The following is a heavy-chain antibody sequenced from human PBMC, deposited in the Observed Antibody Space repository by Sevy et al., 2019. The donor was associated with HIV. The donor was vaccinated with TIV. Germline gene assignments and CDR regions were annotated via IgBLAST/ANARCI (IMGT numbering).Heavy chain of an antibody. CDR3: ANCSPDYYYAMDV. CDR1: GGSIGNLY. Sequence: SETLSLTCTVSGGSIGNLYWSWIRQPPGKGLEWIGYFYYNGRTKYNPSLKSRVTISVDTSKNQFSLKLSSVTAADAAVYYCANCSPDYYYAMDVWGQGTTVTVSS. CDR2: FYYNGRT. V-gene: IGHV4-59*11. D-gene: IGHD2-15*01. J-gene: IGHJ6*02.